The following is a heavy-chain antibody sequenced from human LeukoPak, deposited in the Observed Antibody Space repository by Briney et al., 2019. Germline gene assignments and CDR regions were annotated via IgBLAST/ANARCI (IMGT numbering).Heavy chain of an antibody. V-gene: IGHV3-53*01. J-gene: IGHJ4*02. CDR2: IYSGGST. Sequence: GGSLRLSCAASGFTVISNYISWVRQAPGKGLEWVSVIYSGGSTYYADSVKGRFTISRDNSKNTLYLQMNSLRAEDTAVYYCARGRDILTLFDYWGQGTLVTVSS. CDR1: GFTVISNY. D-gene: IGHD3-9*01. CDR3: ARGRDILTLFDY.